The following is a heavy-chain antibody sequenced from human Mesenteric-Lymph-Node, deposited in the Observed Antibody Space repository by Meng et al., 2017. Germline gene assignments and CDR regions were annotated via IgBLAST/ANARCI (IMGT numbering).Heavy chain of an antibody. Sequence: GGSLRLSCAASGFPFSSYAMHWVRQAPGKGLEWLAVISDDRSQKYYADSVKGRLTISRDNSKDTLYLQMNSLRAEDTAVYYCARENYYGSGRLGAFDIWGQGTMVT. CDR1: GFPFSSYA. CDR2: ISDDRSQK. V-gene: IGHV3-30*04. CDR3: ARENYYGSGRLGAFDI. J-gene: IGHJ3*02. D-gene: IGHD3-10*01.